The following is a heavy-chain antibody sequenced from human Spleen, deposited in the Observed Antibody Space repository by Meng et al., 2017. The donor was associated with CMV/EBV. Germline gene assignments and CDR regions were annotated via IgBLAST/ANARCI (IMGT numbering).Heavy chain of an antibody. CDR2: IDYSGST. V-gene: IGHV4-39*01. CDR3: ARRHDCSGGSCYSDSGDF. D-gene: IGHD2-15*01. Sequence: RSSRSQWGGIRQPPGKGLEWIGSIDYSGSTYYNPFLKSRVTISVDTSRNQFSLQLRSVTAADTAVYYCARRHDCSGGSCYSDSGDFWGQGTLVTVSS. J-gene: IGHJ4*02. CDR1: RSSRSQ.